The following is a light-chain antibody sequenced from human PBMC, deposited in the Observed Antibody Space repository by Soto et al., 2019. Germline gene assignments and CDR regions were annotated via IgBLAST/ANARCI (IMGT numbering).Light chain of an antibody. Sequence: DLQMTQSPSTLSASLGDRVTITCRASQTIDSWLAWYQQRPGKPPNLLIYKASTLASGAPSRFSGSGSGTEFTLTINSLQPDDFATYYCXQYHIYSGTVGQGTKVDI. V-gene: IGKV1-5*03. CDR2: KAS. CDR3: XQYHIYSGT. J-gene: IGKJ1*01. CDR1: QTIDSW.